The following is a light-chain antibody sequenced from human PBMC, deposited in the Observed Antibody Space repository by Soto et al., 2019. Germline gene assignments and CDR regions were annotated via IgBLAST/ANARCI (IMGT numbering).Light chain of an antibody. V-gene: IGKV3-20*01. J-gene: IGKJ4*01. CDR3: QQYGSPLT. Sequence: EIVLTQSPGTLSLSPGERATLSCRASQSVSSSYLAWYQQKPGQAPRLLIYGASSRATGIPDRFSGSGSGTDFTLTISRLEPEEFAVYYCQQYGSPLTFGGGTKVEIK. CDR2: GAS. CDR1: QSVSSSY.